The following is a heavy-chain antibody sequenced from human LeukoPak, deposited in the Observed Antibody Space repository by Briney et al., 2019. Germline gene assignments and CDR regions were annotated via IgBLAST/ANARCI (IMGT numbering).Heavy chain of an antibody. D-gene: IGHD1-26*01. CDR3: AREGSSTYYYYYMDV. CDR2: INWNGGST. CDR1: GFTFYAYA. Sequence: GGALRLSCAASGFTFYAYAMRWVGQAPGKGVEGVSGINWNGGSTDYADSVKGRFTISRDNAKNSLYLQMNSLRAEDTALYYCAREGSSTYYYYYMDVWGKGTTVTVSS. J-gene: IGHJ6*03. V-gene: IGHV3-20*04.